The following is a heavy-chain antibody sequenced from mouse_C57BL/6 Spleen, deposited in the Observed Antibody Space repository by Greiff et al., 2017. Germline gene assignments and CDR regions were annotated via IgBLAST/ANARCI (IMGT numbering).Heavy chain of an antibody. Sequence: QVQLQQPGAELVKPGASVKLSCKASGYTFTSYWMQWVKQRPGQGLEWIGEIDPSDSYTNYNQKFKGKATLTVDTSSSTAYMQLSSLTSEDSAVYYWARGTAVVATREDYWGQGTTLTVSS. CDR3: ARGTAVVATREDY. D-gene: IGHD1-1*01. J-gene: IGHJ2*01. CDR2: IDPSDSYT. V-gene: IGHV1-50*01. CDR1: GYTFTSYW.